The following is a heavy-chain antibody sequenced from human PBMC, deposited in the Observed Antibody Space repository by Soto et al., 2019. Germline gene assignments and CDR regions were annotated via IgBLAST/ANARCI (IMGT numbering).Heavy chain of an antibody. Sequence: SETLSLTCAVSGGSISSGGYSWSWIRQPPGKGLEWIGYIYHSGSTYYNPSLKSRVTISVDRSKNQFSLKLSSVTAADSAVYYCAVVRVPYCGGECYPPTPNWFDPWGQGTLVTVSS. V-gene: IGHV4-30-2*01. CDR3: AVVRVPYCGGECYPPTPNWFDP. CDR1: GGSISSGGYS. CDR2: IYHSGST. D-gene: IGHD2-21*01. J-gene: IGHJ5*02.